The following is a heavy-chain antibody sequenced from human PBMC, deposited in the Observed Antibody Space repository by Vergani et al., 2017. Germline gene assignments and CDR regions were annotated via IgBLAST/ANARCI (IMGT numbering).Heavy chain of an antibody. V-gene: IGHV5-51*01. J-gene: IGHJ4*02. CDR3: ARRYCCGAYCSYFDY. D-gene: IGHD2-15*01. CDR1: GYSFTNSW. CDR2: IYPGDSDT. Sequence: EVQLVQSGAEVKTPGESLKISCKASGYSFTNSWIGWVRQMTGRGLEFMGIIYPGDSDTRYSPSFQGQVTISADMSFTTAYLQWSSLKASDTAMYYCARRYCCGAYCSYFDYWGQGTLVTVSS.